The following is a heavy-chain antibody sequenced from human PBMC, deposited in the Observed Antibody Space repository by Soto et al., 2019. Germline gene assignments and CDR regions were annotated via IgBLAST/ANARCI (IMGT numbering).Heavy chain of an antibody. V-gene: IGHV3-30-3*01. CDR2: ISSDGNHK. CDR1: GFNVSAYT. CDR3: ARWEQPLFDY. D-gene: IGHD1-26*01. J-gene: IGHJ4*02. Sequence: QVKLVESGGGVVQPGRSLRLSCAASGFNVSAYTMHWVRQAPGKGLEWVAVISSDGNHKYYTDSVKGRFTISRDTSTNTLYLQMNSLIAEDTAVYYWARWEQPLFDYWGQGTLVTVSS.